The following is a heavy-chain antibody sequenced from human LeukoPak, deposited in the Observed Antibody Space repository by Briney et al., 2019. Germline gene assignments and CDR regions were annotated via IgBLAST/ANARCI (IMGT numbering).Heavy chain of an antibody. V-gene: IGHV3-30*03. CDR1: GFTVTSNY. CDR3: AREEYYFDY. CDR2: ISYDGSNK. J-gene: IGHJ4*02. Sequence: GGSLRLSCAASGFTVTSNYMSWVRQAPGKGLEWVAVISYDGSNKYYADSVKGRFTISRDISKNTLYLQMNSLRAEDTAVYYCAREEYYFDYWGQGTQVTVSS.